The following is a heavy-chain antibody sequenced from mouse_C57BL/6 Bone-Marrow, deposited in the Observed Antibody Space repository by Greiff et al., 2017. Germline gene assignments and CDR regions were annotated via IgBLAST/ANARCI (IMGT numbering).Heavy chain of an antibody. J-gene: IGHJ2*01. D-gene: IGHD1-1*01. CDR2: ISDGGSYT. Sequence: EVQLVESGGGLVKPGGSLKLSCAASGFTFSSYAMSWVRQTPVKRLEWVATISDGGSYTYYPDNVKGRFTISRDNAKNNLYLQMSHLKSEDTAMYYCARDGGGITTVADYCGQGTTLTVSS. CDR1: GFTFSSYA. CDR3: ARDGGGITTVADY. V-gene: IGHV5-4*01.